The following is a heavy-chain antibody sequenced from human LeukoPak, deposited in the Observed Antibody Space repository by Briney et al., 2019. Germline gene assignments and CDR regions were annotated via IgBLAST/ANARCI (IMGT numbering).Heavy chain of an antibody. D-gene: IGHD3-3*01. Sequence: GGSLRLSCAASGFTFSSYGMHWVRQAPGKGLEWVAVIWYDGSNKYYADSVKGRFTISRDNSKNTLYLQMNSLRAEDTAVYYCARVRFESEWHVLDYWGQGTLVTVSS. J-gene: IGHJ4*02. CDR2: IWYDGSNK. V-gene: IGHV3-33*01. CDR1: GFTFSSYG. CDR3: ARVRFESEWHVLDY.